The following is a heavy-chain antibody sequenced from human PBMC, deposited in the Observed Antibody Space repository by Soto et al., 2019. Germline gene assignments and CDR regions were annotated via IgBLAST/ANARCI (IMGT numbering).Heavy chain of an antibody. CDR3: ARGLFSYSSISANWFDP. CDR1: GFSFSSYG. J-gene: IGHJ5*02. V-gene: IGHV3-33*01. D-gene: IGHD6-13*01. CDR2: IWDDGSNK. Sequence: GGSLRLSCVASGFSFSSYGMHWVRQAPGRGLEWVALIWDDGSNKDYADSVRGRFTISRDNSKNTLYLEMNSLRVDDTGVYYCARGLFSYSSISANWFDPWGQGALVTVSS.